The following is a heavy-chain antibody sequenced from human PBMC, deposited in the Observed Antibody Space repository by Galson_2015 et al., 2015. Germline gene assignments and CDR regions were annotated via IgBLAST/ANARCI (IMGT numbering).Heavy chain of an antibody. D-gene: IGHD5-18*01. J-gene: IGHJ6*03. V-gene: IGHV3-74*03. Sequence: SLRLSCAASGFTFSTYWMHWVRQAPGKGLVWVSRIRSDGISTTYADSVKGRFTISRDNAKNTLYLQMNSLRDGDTGVYYCARDPDTYGYSYMGVWGKGTTVTVSS. CDR1: GFTFSTYW. CDR2: IRSDGIST. CDR3: ARDPDTYGYSYMGV.